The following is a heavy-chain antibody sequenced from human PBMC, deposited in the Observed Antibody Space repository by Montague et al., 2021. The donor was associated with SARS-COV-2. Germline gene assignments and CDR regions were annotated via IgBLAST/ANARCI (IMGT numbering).Heavy chain of an antibody. CDR2: IYDGGAV. V-gene: IGHV4-59*01. Sequence: SETLSLTCTVSGGSITGYYWSWLRRSPGKGLEWIAYIYDGGAVNYSPSLGSRVTISTDTSKNQLSLKVNSVTAADTAVYYCVRDHPYGGPRGAYDTWGQGTVVTVSS. CDR1: GGSITGYY. J-gene: IGHJ3*02. CDR3: VRDHPYGGPRGAYDT. D-gene: IGHD4-23*01.